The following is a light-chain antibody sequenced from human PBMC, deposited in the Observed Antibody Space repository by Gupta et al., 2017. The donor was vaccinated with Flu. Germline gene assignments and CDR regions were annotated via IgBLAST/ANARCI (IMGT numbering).Light chain of an antibody. CDR3: QLYNNYPPFT. V-gene: IGKV3-15*01. CDR2: GAS. CDR1: QSVRND. J-gene: IGKJ2*01. Sequence: EIVMTQSPSTLSASPGERATLSCRASQSVRNDLAWYQQKPGQAPKRLIFGASGRAAGIPARFSGSGSGTEFTLTISSLQSEDFAAYYCQLYNNYPPFTFGGGTKLEIK.